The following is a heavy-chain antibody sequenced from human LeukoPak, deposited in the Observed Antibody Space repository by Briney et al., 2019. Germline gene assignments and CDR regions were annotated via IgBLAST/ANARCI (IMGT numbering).Heavy chain of an antibody. Sequence: PGGSLRLSCAASGFSFSAYWMSWVRQAPGKGLEWVANIKQDGSEKYYVDSVKGRFTISRDNAKNSLYLQMNSLRAEDTAVYYCASKTYYYDSSGYYYFDYWGQGTLVTVSS. CDR1: GFSFSAYW. CDR2: IKQDGSEK. CDR3: ASKTYYYDSSGYYYFDY. J-gene: IGHJ4*02. V-gene: IGHV3-7*01. D-gene: IGHD3-22*01.